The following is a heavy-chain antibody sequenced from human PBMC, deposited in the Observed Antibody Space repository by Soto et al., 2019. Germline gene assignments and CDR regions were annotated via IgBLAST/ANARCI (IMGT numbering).Heavy chain of an antibody. CDR1: GGTFSNYA. V-gene: IGHV1-69*12. CDR3: ARDRGPSSGYYPYWFDP. CDR2: IIPIFGTA. J-gene: IGHJ5*02. Sequence: QVQLVQSGAEVKKPGSSVKVSCKASGGTFSNYAITWVRQAPGQGLEWMGGIIPIFGTANYAQKFQARVTIPADELTGPAYMELSSRRSEDTAVYYCARDRGPSSGYYPYWFDPWGQGTLVTVSS. D-gene: IGHD3-22*01.